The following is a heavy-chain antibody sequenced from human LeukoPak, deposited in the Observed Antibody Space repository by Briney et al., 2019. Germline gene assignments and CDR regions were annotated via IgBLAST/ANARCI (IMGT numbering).Heavy chain of an antibody. CDR3: VRGTNYGDSDY. D-gene: IGHD4/OR15-4a*01. J-gene: IGHJ4*02. Sequence: ASVKVSCKASGYTFTSYYIHWVRQAPGQGLEWMGIINPSGGTTTYTQKFQGRVTMTRDTSTSTVYMELSSLRSEDTAVYYCVRGTNYGDSDYWGQGTLVTVSS. CDR2: INPSGGTT. V-gene: IGHV1-46*01. CDR1: GYTFTSYY.